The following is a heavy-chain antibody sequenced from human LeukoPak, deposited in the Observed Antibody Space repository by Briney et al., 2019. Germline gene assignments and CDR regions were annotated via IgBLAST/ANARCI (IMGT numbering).Heavy chain of an antibody. CDR3: ARWTGVYFDY. V-gene: IGHV1-2*02. J-gene: IGHJ4*02. CDR2: INPNSGGT. CDR1: GYTFTGYY. Sequence: APVKVSCKASGYTFTGYYMHWVRQAPGQGLEWMGWINPNSGGTNYAQKFQGRVTMTRDTSISTVYMELSRLRSDDTAVYYCARWTGVYFDYWGQGTLVTVSS. D-gene: IGHD3-10*01.